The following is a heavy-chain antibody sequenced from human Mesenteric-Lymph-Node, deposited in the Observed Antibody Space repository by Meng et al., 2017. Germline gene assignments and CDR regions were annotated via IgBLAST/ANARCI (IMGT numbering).Heavy chain of an antibody. V-gene: IGHV1-2*06. D-gene: IGHD5-18*01. Sequence: LGQSGAEVKKPGASVKVSCKTSGYTFTGYYMHWVRQAPGQGLEWMGRINPNSGGTNYAQKFQGRVTMTRDTSISTAYMELSRLRSDDTAVYYCARVGADTAMVESDYWGQGTLVTGSS. J-gene: IGHJ4*02. CDR3: ARVGADTAMVESDY. CDR1: GYTFTGYY. CDR2: INPNSGGT.